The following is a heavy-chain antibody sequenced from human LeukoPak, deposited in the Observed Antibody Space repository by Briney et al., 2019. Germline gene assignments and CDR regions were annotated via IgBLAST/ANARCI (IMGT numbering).Heavy chain of an antibody. J-gene: IGHJ6*03. D-gene: IGHD4-17*01. CDR3: ARHGGYGDYEEYYYYYMDV. V-gene: IGHV4-34*01. CDR2: IYYSGSP. Sequence: PSETLSLTCAVYGGSFSDYYWSWIRQPPGKGLEWIGSIYYSGSPYYNPSLKSRVTISVDTSKNQFSLKLSSVTAADTAVYYCARHGGYGDYEEYYYYYMDVWGKGTTVTISS. CDR1: GGSFSDYY.